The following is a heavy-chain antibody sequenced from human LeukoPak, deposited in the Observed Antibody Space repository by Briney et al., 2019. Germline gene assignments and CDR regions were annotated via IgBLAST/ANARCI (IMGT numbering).Heavy chain of an antibody. CDR3: AKGLINDWSALEN. D-gene: IGHD3-9*01. J-gene: IGHJ4*02. CDR1: GFTFSNYA. V-gene: IGHV3-23*01. Sequence: GGSLRLSCATSGFTFSNYAMTWVRQAPGQGLEWVSAISGSGGTTYYADSVRGRFTISRDNSKNTLYLQMNSLRAEDTAVYYCAKGLINDWSALENWGQGTLVTVSS. CDR2: ISGSGGTT.